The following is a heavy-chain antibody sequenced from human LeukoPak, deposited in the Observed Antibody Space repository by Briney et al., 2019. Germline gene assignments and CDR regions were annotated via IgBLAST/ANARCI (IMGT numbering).Heavy chain of an antibody. J-gene: IGHJ6*03. Sequence: ASVKVSCKASGYTFTSYYMHWVRQAPGQGLEWMGIINPSGGGTSYAQKFQGRVTMTRDMSTSTVYMELSSPRSEDTAVYYCARDLRAFSSGWSGYMDVWGKGTTVTVSS. D-gene: IGHD6-19*01. CDR3: ARDLRAFSSGWSGYMDV. CDR2: INPSGGGT. V-gene: IGHV1-46*01. CDR1: GYTFTSYY.